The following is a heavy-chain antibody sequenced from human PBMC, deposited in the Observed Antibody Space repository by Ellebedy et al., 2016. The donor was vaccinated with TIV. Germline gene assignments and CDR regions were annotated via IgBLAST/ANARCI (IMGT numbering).Heavy chain of an antibody. Sequence: MPSETLSLTCTVSGGSISSYYWSWIRQPPGKGLAWTGYIYYSGSTNYNPSLKSRVTIAVDTSKKKISLKLSSVTAADTAVDYSARSSGWDRFDYWGQGTLVTVSS. J-gene: IGHJ4*02. D-gene: IGHD6-19*01. V-gene: IGHV4-59*01. CDR3: ARSSGWDRFDY. CDR2: IYYSGST. CDR1: GGSISSYY.